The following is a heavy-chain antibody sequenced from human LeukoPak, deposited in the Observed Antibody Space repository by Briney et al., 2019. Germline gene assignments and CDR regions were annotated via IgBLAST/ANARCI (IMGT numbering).Heavy chain of an antibody. Sequence: ASVKGSCKVSGYTLTELSMHWVRQAPGKGLEWMGGFDPEDGETIYAQKFQGRVTMTEDTSTDTAYMELSSLRSEDTAVYYCATVGTLVLRYFDWSSPQEYFDYWGQGTLVTVSS. CDR3: ATVGTLVLRYFDWSSPQEYFDY. CDR2: FDPEDGET. D-gene: IGHD3-9*01. CDR1: GYTLTELS. J-gene: IGHJ4*02. V-gene: IGHV1-24*01.